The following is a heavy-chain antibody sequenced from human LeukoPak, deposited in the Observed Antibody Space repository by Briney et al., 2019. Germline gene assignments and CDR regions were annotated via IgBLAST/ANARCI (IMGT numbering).Heavy chain of an antibody. D-gene: IGHD3-16*02. V-gene: IGHV3-74*01. J-gene: IGHJ4*02. CDR3: ATAGSYRFDY. Sequence: GGSLRLSCAASGFTFSSYWMSWVRQVPGKGLVWVSRVNPDGGTTDYADSVKGRFTISRDNAKNTLYLQMNSLTVEDTAVYYCATAGSYRFDYWGQGTLVTVSS. CDR2: VNPDGGTT. CDR1: GFTFSSYW.